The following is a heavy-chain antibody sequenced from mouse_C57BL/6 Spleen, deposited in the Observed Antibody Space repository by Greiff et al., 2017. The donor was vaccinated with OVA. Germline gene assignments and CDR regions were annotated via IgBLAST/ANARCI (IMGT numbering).Heavy chain of an antibody. D-gene: IGHD2-4*01. V-gene: IGHV1-82*01. CDR2: IYPGDGDT. CDR1: GYAFSSSW. Sequence: QVQLKESGPELVKPGASVKISCKASGYAFSSSWMNWVKQRPGKGLEWIGRIYPGDGDTNYNGKFKGKATLTADKSSSTAYMQLSSLTSEDSAVYFCARWGDYGHFDYWGKGTTLTVSS. CDR3: ARWGDYGHFDY. J-gene: IGHJ2*01.